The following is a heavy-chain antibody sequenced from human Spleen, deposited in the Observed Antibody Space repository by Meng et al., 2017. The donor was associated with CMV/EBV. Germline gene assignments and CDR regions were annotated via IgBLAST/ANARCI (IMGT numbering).Heavy chain of an antibody. J-gene: IGHJ4*02. CDR1: GFNFSPYS. CDR2: ISSSSSYI. V-gene: IGHV3-21*01. D-gene: IGHD3-22*01. CDR3: AKGYYYDSSGYFY. Sequence: GGSLRLSCVASGFNFSPYSMNWVRQAPGKGLEWVSSISSSSSYIHYADSVKSRFTISRDNSKNTLYLQMNSLRAEDTAVYYCAKGYYYDSSGYFYWGQGTLVTVSS.